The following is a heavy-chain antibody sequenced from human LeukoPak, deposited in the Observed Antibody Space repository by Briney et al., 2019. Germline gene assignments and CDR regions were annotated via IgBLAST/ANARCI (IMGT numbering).Heavy chain of an antibody. J-gene: IGHJ4*02. Sequence: PGRSLRLSCAASGFTFSSYSMNWVRQAPGKGLEWVSSISSSSSYIYYADSVKGRFTISRDNAKNSLYLQMNSLRAEDTAVYYCARDRRIAAAGTGDYWGQGTLVTVSS. V-gene: IGHV3-21*01. D-gene: IGHD6-13*01. CDR1: GFTFSSYS. CDR3: ARDRRIAAAGTGDY. CDR2: ISSSSSYI.